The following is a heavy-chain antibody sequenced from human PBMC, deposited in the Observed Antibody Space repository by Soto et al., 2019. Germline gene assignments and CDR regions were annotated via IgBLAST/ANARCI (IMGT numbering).Heavy chain of an antibody. J-gene: IGHJ3*02. V-gene: IGHV3-23*01. CDR3: AKDPGSGSYLMRAFDI. CDR2: ISGGGAGT. D-gene: IGHD3-10*01. CDR1: GFTFSSYA. Sequence: EVQLLESGGGLVQPGGSLRLSCAASGFTFSSYAMSWVRQAPGKGLEWVSGISGGGAGTSYADSVKGRFTMSMDNSKHTVYLQMNRLRPEDTAVYFCAKDPGSGSYLMRAFDIWGQGTMVTVSS.